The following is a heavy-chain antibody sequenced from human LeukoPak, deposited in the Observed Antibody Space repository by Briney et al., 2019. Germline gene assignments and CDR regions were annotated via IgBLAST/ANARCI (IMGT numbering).Heavy chain of an antibody. CDR2: IYYSGST. CDR3: ARARITMVRGPRGNYYYYMDV. D-gene: IGHD3-10*01. CDR1: GGSISSSSYY. Sequence: SETLSLTCTVSGGSISSSSYYWGWIRQPPGKGLEWIGSIYYSGSTYYNPSLKSRVTISVDTSKNQFSLKLSSVTAADTAVYYCARARITMVRGPRGNYYYYMDVWGKGTTVTVSS. V-gene: IGHV4-39*07. J-gene: IGHJ6*03.